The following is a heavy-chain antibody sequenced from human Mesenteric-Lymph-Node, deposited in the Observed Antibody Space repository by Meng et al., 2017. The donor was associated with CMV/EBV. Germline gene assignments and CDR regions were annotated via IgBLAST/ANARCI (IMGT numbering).Heavy chain of an antibody. V-gene: IGHV1-18*01. CDR1: GGTFSSYA. CDR3: ARGGYYDSSGYPDY. D-gene: IGHD3-22*01. Sequence: ASVKVSCKASGGTFSSYAISWVRQAPGQGLEWMGWISAYNGNTNYAQKLQGRVTMTADTSISTAYMELSGLTSDDTAVYYCARGGYYDSSGYPDYWGQGTLVTVSS. CDR2: ISAYNGNT. J-gene: IGHJ4*02.